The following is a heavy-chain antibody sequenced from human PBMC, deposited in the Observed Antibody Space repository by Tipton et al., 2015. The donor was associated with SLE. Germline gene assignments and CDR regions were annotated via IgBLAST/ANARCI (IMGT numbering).Heavy chain of an antibody. Sequence: TLSLTCAVYGGTFSSYHWTWIRQTPGKGLEWIGEITQSGTTNYSPSLKSRLTISTDTSKRQISLRLTSMTAADTAVYYCAKDQALPAYFFDFWAQGTLVTVSS. CDR1: GGTFSSYH. V-gene: IGHV4-34*08. CDR2: ITQSGTT. J-gene: IGHJ4*02. CDR3: AKDQALPAYFFDF. D-gene: IGHD2-2*01.